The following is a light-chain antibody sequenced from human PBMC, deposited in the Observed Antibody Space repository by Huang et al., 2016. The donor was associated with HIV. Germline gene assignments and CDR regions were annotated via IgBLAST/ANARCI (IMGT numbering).Light chain of an antibody. Sequence: EIVMTQSPATLSVSPGERATLAFRDSQSVSNNLAWYQQKPGQTPRLLIYGASTRATGIPARFSGSGSGTEFTLTISSLQSEDFAVYYCQQYNNWPPLTFGGGTKVEI. V-gene: IGKV3-15*01. CDR1: QSVSNN. CDR2: GAS. J-gene: IGKJ4*01. CDR3: QQYNNWPPLT.